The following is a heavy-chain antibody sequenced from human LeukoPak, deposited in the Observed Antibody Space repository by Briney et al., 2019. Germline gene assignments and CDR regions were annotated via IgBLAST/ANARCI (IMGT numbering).Heavy chain of an antibody. J-gene: IGHJ4*02. Sequence: SEALSLTCAVYGGSFSGYYWSWIRQPPGKGLEWIGEINHSGSTNYNPSLKSRVTISVDTSKNQFSLKLSSVTAADTAVYYCARRQWLVQKFDYWGQGTLVTVSS. D-gene: IGHD6-19*01. CDR1: GGSFSGYY. CDR3: ARRQWLVQKFDY. V-gene: IGHV4-34*01. CDR2: INHSGST.